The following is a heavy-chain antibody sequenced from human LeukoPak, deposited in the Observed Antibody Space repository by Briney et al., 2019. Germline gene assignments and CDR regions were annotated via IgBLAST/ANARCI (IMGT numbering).Heavy chain of an antibody. Sequence: GASVKVSCKASGYTFTSYGISWVRQAPGQGLEWMGWISAYNGNTNYAQKLQGRVTMTTDTSTSTAYMELRSLGSDDTAVYYCARAGTMIVVVTQGFDPWGQGTLVTVSS. V-gene: IGHV1-18*01. CDR3: ARAGTMIVVVTQGFDP. CDR1: GYTFTSYG. J-gene: IGHJ5*02. D-gene: IGHD3-22*01. CDR2: ISAYNGNT.